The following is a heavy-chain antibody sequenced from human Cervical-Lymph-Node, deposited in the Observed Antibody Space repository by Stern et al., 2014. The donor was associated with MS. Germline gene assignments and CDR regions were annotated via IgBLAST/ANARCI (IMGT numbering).Heavy chain of an antibody. V-gene: IGHV1-46*02. Sequence: VQLVESGAEVKKSGASVKVSCKASGYTFNVYYMHWVRQAPGQGLEWMGIIIPSDGRSTYAQKFQGRVTMTSDTSTSTVYLHLTSLKSEDTAVYYCARGVTRSSYYYGLDVWGQGTTVTVSS. D-gene: IGHD4-11*01. CDR3: ARGVTRSSYYYGLDV. J-gene: IGHJ6*02. CDR1: GYTFNVYY. CDR2: IIPSDGRS.